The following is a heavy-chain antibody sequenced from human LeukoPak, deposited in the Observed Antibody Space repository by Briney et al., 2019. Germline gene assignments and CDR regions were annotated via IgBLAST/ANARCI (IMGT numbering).Heavy chain of an antibody. Sequence: ASVKVSCKASGYTFTDYYMHWVRQAPGQGLEWMGLINANSGGTNYAQRFQGRVTLTRDTSIRTVYMELSRLRSDDTAVYYCARDFSGSYDCWGQGALVTVSS. D-gene: IGHD1-26*01. CDR1: GYTFTDYY. CDR3: ARDFSGSYDC. CDR2: INANSGGT. V-gene: IGHV1-2*02. J-gene: IGHJ4*02.